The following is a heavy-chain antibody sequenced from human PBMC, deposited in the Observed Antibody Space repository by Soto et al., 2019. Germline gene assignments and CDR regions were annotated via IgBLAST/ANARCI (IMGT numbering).Heavy chain of an antibody. J-gene: IGHJ4*02. Sequence: SQTLSLTCAISGDSVSSNSAAWNWIRQSPSRGLEWLGRTYYRSKWYNDYAVSVKSRITINPDTSKNQFSLQLNSVTPEDTAVYYCAREAYDSSGYYPPFYEFWGQGTLVTVSS. V-gene: IGHV6-1*01. CDR2: TYYRSKWYN. CDR1: GDSVSSNSAA. CDR3: AREAYDSSGYYPPFYEF. D-gene: IGHD3-22*01.